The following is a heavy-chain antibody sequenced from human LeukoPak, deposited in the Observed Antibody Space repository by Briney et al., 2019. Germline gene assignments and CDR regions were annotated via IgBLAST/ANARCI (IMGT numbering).Heavy chain of an antibody. Sequence: PSETLSLNCTVSGGSISNYYWSWIRQPPGKGLEWIGYIYISGSTNYSPSLKSRVTISVDTSKNQFSLKLSSVTAADTAVYYCARHRGGVAVAGMDVWGKGTTVTVSS. D-gene: IGHD6-19*01. CDR2: IYISGST. CDR3: ARHRGGVAVAGMDV. CDR1: GGSISNYY. V-gene: IGHV4-4*09. J-gene: IGHJ6*03.